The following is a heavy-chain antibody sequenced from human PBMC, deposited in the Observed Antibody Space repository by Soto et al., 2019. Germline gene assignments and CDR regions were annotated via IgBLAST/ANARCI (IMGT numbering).Heavy chain of an antibody. J-gene: IGHJ4*02. V-gene: IGHV3-30*18. D-gene: IGHD3-22*01. CDR1: GFTFSTYG. CDR2: ISYDGSDI. CDR3: VKSQFSDSSGYPLDY. Sequence: GGSLRLSCAASGFTFSTYGMHWVRQAPGKGLEWVAVISYDGSDIHYIESVKGRFTISRDNSKNTLNLQMNSLRAEDTAVYYCVKSQFSDSSGYPLDYWGQGTLVTVSS.